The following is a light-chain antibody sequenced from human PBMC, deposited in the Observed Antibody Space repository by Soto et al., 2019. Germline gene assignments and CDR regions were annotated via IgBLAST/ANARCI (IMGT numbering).Light chain of an antibody. CDR1: QSVSSSY. Sequence: EIVLTQSPGTLSLSPGERATLSCRASQSVSSSYLAWYQKKPGQAPRILIYGASSRATGIPDRFSGSGSGTDFNLTISRLETEDFAVYDCQQYGSSPWTFGQGTKGDIK. V-gene: IGKV3-20*01. J-gene: IGKJ1*01. CDR3: QQYGSSPWT. CDR2: GAS.